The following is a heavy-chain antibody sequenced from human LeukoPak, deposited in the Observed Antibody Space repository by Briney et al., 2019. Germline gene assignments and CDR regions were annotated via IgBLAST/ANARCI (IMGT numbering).Heavy chain of an antibody. CDR1: VYTFTTYD. Sequence: GASVKVSCMPSVYTFTTYDLNWVRQPAAHGREGMGWMNPTTGNKHYAQKFQGRVTFTRNTSIKTAYMVAGSLTSDDTAVYVCARAQGQWNHNCSARWGQGTLVTVAS. J-gene: IGHJ5*02. V-gene: IGHV1-8*03. D-gene: IGHD6-19*01. CDR2: MNPTTGNK. CDR3: ARAQGQWNHNCSAR.